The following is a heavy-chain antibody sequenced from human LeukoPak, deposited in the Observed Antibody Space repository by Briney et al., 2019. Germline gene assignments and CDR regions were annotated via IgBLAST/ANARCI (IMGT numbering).Heavy chain of an antibody. CDR1: GYTFTDYY. J-gene: IGHJ3*02. V-gene: IGHV1-2*02. CDR2: IVTNNGGT. Sequence: GASVKVSCKASGYTFTDYYMHWVRQAPGQGLESMGWIVTNNGGTNYAQNFKGRVTMTRDTSVSTAYVEVSDLKSDDTAVYYCARGGPHHGFDIWAQGTMVTVSS. CDR3: ARGGPHHGFDI.